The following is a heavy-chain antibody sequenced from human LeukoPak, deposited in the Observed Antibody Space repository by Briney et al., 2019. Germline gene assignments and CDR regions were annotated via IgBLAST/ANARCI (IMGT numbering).Heavy chain of an antibody. Sequence: SETLSLTCTVSGGSISSSSYYWGWIRQPPGKGLEWIGSIYYSGSTYYNPSVKSRVTIFVDTSKNQFSLKLSSVTAADTAVYYCARSSGFQMYFDLWGRGTLVTVSS. CDR2: IYYSGST. CDR3: ARSSGFQMYFDL. CDR1: GGSISSSSYY. J-gene: IGHJ2*01. V-gene: IGHV4-39*01. D-gene: IGHD3-22*01.